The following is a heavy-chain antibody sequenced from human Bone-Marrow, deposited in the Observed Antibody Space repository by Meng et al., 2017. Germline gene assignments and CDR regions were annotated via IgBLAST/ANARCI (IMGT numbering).Heavy chain of an antibody. CDR3: ARRPDYYYYGMDV. J-gene: IGHJ6*02. Sequence: GGSLRLSCKGSGYSFTSYWIGWVRQMPGKGLEWMGIFYPGDSDTRYSPSFQGQVTIPADKSISTAYLQWSSLKASDTAMYYCARRPDYYYYGMDVWGQGTTVTVSS. CDR1: GYSFTSYW. V-gene: IGHV5-51*01. CDR2: FYPGDSDT.